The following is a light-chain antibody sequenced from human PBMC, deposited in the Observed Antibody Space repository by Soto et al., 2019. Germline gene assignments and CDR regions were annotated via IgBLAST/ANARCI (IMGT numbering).Light chain of an antibody. Sequence: QSVLTQPPSASGSPGQSVTISCTGTSSDVGGYNYVSWYQQRPGKAPKLMIYEVTKRPSGVPDRFSGSKSGNTASLTVSGLQAEDEADYYCCSYAGSNPLFGGGTKLTVL. V-gene: IGLV2-8*01. CDR2: EVT. CDR1: SSDVGGYNY. CDR3: CSYAGSNPL. J-gene: IGLJ2*01.